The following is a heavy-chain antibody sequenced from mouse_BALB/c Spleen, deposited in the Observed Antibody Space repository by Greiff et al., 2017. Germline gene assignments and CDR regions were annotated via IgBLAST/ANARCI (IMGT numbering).Heavy chain of an antibody. J-gene: IGHJ3*01. V-gene: IGHV2-9-2*01. CDR1: GFSLTSYD. D-gene: IGHD2-1*01. CDR2: IWTGGGT. CDR3: VRDDGNYPSWFAY. Sequence: VQVVESGPGLVAPSQSLSITCTVSGFSLTSYDISWIRQPPGKGLEWLGVIWTGGGTNYNSAFMSRLSISKDNSKSQVFLKMNSLQTDDTAIYYCVRDDGNYPSWFAYWGQGTLVTVSA.